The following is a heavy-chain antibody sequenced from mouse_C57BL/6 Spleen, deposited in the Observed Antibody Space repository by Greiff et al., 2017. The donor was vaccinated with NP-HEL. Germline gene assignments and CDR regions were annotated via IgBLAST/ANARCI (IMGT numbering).Heavy chain of an antibody. Sequence: EVKLMESGGGLVKPGGSLKLSCAASGFTFSSYAMSWVRQTPEKRLEWVATISDGGSYTYYADNVKGRFTISRDNAKNNLYLQMSRLKSEDTAMYYCARDGLRGSYYFDYWGHGTTLTVSS. D-gene: IGHD2-4*01. CDR2: ISDGGSYT. J-gene: IGHJ2*01. V-gene: IGHV5-4*01. CDR3: ARDGLRGSYYFDY. CDR1: GFTFSSYA.